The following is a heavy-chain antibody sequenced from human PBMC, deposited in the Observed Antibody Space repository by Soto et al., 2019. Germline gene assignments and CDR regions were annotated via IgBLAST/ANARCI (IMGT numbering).Heavy chain of an antibody. CDR1: GGSISSSSYY. CDR3: ARWFGELLDAFDI. CDR2: IYYSGST. Sequence: QLQLQESGPGLVKPSETLSLTCTVSGGSISSSSYYWGWIRQPPGKGLEWIGSIYYSGSTYYNPSLKSRVTISVDTSKNQFSLKLSSVTAADTAVYYCARWFGELLDAFDIWGPGTMVTVSS. J-gene: IGHJ3*02. V-gene: IGHV4-39*01. D-gene: IGHD3-10*01.